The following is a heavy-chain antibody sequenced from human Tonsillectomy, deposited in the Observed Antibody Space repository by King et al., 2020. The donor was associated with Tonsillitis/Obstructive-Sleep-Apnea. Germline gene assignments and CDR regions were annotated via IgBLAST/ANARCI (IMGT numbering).Heavy chain of an antibody. CDR2: INHSGST. Sequence: VQLQQWGAGLLKPSETLSLTCAVYGGSFSGYYWSWIRQPPGKGLEWIGEINHSGSTNYNPSPKSRVTISVDTSKNQFSLKLSSVTAADTAVYYCAILTTVTTRSYYYYYMDVWGKGTTVTVSS. V-gene: IGHV4-34*01. CDR1: GGSFSGYY. J-gene: IGHJ6*03. D-gene: IGHD4-17*01. CDR3: AILTTVTTRSYYYYYMDV.